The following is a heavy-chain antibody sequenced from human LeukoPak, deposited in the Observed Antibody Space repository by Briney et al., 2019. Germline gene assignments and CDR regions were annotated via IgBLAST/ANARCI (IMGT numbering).Heavy chain of an antibody. CDR2: ISGSGGST. CDR1: GFTFSSYA. J-gene: IGHJ4*02. Sequence: PGGSLRLSCAASGFTFSSYAMSWVRQAPGKGLVWVSAISGSGGSTYYADSVKGRFTISRDNSKNTLYLQMNSLRAEDTAVYYCAKDTDSSGYYDYWGQGTLVTVSS. D-gene: IGHD3-22*01. CDR3: AKDTDSSGYYDY. V-gene: IGHV3-23*01.